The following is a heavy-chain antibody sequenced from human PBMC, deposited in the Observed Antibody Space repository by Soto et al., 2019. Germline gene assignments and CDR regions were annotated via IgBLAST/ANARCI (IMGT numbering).Heavy chain of an antibody. Sequence: SVKVSCTASGYTFTYRYLHWVRQAPGQALEWMGWITPFNGNTNYAQKFQDRVTITRDRSMSTAYMELSSLRSDDTAVYYCARGYYYGSGRPTPGGMDVWGQGTTVTVSS. V-gene: IGHV1-45*02. J-gene: IGHJ6*02. D-gene: IGHD3-10*01. CDR3: ARGYYYGSGRPTPGGMDV. CDR1: GYTFTYRY. CDR2: ITPFNGNT.